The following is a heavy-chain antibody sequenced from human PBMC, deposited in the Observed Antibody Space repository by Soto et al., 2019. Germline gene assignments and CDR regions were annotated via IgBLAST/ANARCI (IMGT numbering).Heavy chain of an antibody. Sequence: GGSLRLSCAASGFTFSSYGMHWVRQAPGKGLEWVAVISYDGSNKYYADSVKGRFTISRDNSKNTLYLQMNSLRAEDTAVYYCAKGYDIYFYQQERYFDYWGQGTLVTVSS. CDR3: AKGYDIYFYQQERYFDY. CDR1: GFTFSSYG. CDR2: ISYDGSNK. V-gene: IGHV3-30*18. D-gene: IGHD3-9*01. J-gene: IGHJ4*02.